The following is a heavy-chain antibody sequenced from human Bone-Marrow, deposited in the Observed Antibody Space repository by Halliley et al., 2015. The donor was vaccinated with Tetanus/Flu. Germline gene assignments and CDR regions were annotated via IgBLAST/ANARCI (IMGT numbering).Heavy chain of an antibody. J-gene: IGHJ4*02. CDR2: INFDGSET. CDR3: AREGAGLDS. Sequence: KGLDWVANINFDGSETNYADSVRGRFTISRDNTQNSLYLQMNSLRGEDTAVYYCAREGAGLDSWGQGTLVTVSS. V-gene: IGHV3-7*01.